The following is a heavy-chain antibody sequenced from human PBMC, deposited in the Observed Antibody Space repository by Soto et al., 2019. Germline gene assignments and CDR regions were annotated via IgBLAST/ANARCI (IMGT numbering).Heavy chain of an antibody. CDR2: ISYDGSEK. D-gene: IGHD3-22*01. V-gene: IGHV3-30*18. Sequence: HPGGSLRLSCAASGVTFGCCGMHWVRQAPGKGPEWVAVISYDGSEKYYADSVKGRFTMSRDNSKNILYLQMNSLRAEDTAVYYCAKASYESSGYRFDYWGQGTLVTVSS. J-gene: IGHJ4*02. CDR3: AKASYESSGYRFDY. CDR1: GVTFGCCG.